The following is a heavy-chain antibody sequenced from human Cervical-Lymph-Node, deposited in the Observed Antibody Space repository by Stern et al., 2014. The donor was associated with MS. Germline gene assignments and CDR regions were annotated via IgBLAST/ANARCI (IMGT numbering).Heavy chain of an antibody. J-gene: IGHJ4*02. CDR2: IYPGDSDT. CDR3: ARRGHGYMGIDY. D-gene: IGHD5-24*01. Sequence: VQLVESGAEVKKPGESLRISCEVSGYKFTNNWIGWVRQMPGKGLEWMGVIYPGDSDTRYSPSFQGQVTILVDKSNTTAYLQWSSLKASDTALYYCARRGHGYMGIDYWGQGTPVTVSS. CDR1: GYKFTNNW. V-gene: IGHV5-51*03.